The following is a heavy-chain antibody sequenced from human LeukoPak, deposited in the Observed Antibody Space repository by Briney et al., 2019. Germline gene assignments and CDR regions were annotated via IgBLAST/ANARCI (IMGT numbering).Heavy chain of an antibody. CDR2: MYISGET. J-gene: IGHJ4*01. Sequence: PSETLSLTCTVSGASISSYYWTWIRQPAGKGLEWVGRMYISGETNYNPSLKNRATLSLDTSKNEFSLKLRSLTAADTAVYYCASGIQTQGNNFWGHGTLVTVSS. CDR3: ASGIQTQGNNF. D-gene: IGHD4-23*01. V-gene: IGHV4-4*07. CDR1: GASISSYY.